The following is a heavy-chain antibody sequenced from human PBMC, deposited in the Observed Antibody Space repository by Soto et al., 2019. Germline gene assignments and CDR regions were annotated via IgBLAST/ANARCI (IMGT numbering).Heavy chain of an antibody. CDR2: INPSGGST. CDR1: GYTFSDYR. CDR3: ARDGPHRWVDY. Sequence: ASVKVSCKASGYTFSDYRMHWVRQAPGQGLEWMGMINPSGGSTTYAQKFQGRVTMTRDTSTSTFYMDLSLTSEDTAVYYCARDGPHRWVDYWGQGTLVTAPQ. V-gene: IGHV1-46*01. J-gene: IGHJ4*02.